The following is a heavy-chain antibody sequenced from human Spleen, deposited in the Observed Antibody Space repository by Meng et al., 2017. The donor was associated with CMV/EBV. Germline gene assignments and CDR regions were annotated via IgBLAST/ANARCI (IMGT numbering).Heavy chain of an antibody. CDR1: GFTFSSYE. CDR2: ISSSGSTI. CDR3: ARDRQVGYGVYFDH. Sequence: GGSLRLSCAASGFTFSSYEMNWVRQAPGKGLEWVSHISSSGSTIYYADPVEGRFTISRDNDKNSVYLQMSSLRAEDTAVYYCARDRQVGYGVYFDHWGQGTLVTVSS. J-gene: IGHJ4*02. V-gene: IGHV3-48*03. D-gene: IGHD5-12*01.